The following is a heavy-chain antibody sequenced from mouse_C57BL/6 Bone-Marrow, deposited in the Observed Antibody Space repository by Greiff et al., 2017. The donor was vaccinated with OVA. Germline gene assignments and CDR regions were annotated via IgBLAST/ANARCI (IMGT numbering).Heavy chain of an antibody. CDR2: ISDGGSYT. Sequence: EVKLMESGGGLVKPGGSLKLSCAASGFTFSSYAMSWVRQTPEKRLEWVATISDGGSYTYYPDNVKGRFTISRDNAKNNLYLQMSHLKSEDTAMYYCASVYYYGSSYWYFDVWGTGTTVTVSS. J-gene: IGHJ1*03. CDR1: GFTFSSYA. V-gene: IGHV5-4*03. CDR3: ASVYYYGSSYWYFDV. D-gene: IGHD1-1*01.